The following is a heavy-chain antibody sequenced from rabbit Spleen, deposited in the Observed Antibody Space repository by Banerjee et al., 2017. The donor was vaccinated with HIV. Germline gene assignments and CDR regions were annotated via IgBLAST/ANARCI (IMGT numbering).Heavy chain of an antibody. CDR2: IDPIFGVS. CDR1: GFDISKYG. Sequence: QEQLVESGGGLVQPGGSLKLSCTVSGFDISKYGVTWVRQAPGKGLEWIGYIDPIFGVSYYATWVNGRFTISNHDAQNTLYLQLSSLTAADSTTYFCVRARPYPFVLWGHGTLVTVS. V-gene: IGHV1S47*01. J-gene: IGHJ4*01. CDR3: VRARPYPFVL. D-gene: IGHD1-1*01.